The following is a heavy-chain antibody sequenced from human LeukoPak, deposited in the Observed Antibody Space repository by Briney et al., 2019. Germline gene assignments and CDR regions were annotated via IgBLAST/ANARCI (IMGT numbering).Heavy chain of an antibody. Sequence: PSETLSLTCTVSGGSFRSSNYFWGWLRQPPGKGLEWIGSFSYTGNTYYNPSLESRVTMSVDTSKNQFSLKLSSVTAADTAVYYCARALGYCSSTSCRGYYYYYMDVWGKGTTVTVSS. V-gene: IGHV4-39*07. CDR1: GGSFRSSNYF. D-gene: IGHD2-2*01. J-gene: IGHJ6*03. CDR2: FSYTGNT. CDR3: ARALGYCSSTSCRGYYYYYMDV.